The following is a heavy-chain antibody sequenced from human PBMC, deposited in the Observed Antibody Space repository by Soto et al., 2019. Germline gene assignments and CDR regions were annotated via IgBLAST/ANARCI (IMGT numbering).Heavy chain of an antibody. CDR3: AKDRGQVRRYFGDVTDV. V-gene: IGHV3-30*18. D-gene: IGHD3-9*01. J-gene: IGHJ6*02. Sequence: PGGSLRLSCAATGIAFRNYGMHWVRQAPGRGLEWVAVISDDVSYKNTADSVKGRFTISRDNSKNTLYLQMNSLRAEDTGVYYCAKDRGQVRRYFGDVTDVWGQGTRVTVSS. CDR1: GIAFRNYG. CDR2: ISDDVSYK.